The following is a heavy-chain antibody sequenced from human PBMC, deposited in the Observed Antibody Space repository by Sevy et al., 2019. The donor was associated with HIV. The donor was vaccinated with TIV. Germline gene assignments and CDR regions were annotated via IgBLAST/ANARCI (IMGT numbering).Heavy chain of an antibody. V-gene: IGHV5-51*01. Sequence: GESLKISCKGSGYSFTNYWIVWVRQMPGRGLEWMGIIYPGDSDTRYSPSFQGQVTISADKSISTAYLQWSSLKTSDTAIYYCARHPATSTTHYFYGMDVWGQGTTVTVSS. CDR1: GYSFTNYW. J-gene: IGHJ6*02. CDR3: ARHPATSTTHYFYGMDV. CDR2: IYPGDSDT.